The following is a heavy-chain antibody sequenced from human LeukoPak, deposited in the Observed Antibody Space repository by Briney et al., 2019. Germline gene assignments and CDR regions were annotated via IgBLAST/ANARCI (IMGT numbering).Heavy chain of an antibody. V-gene: IGHV3-7*01. J-gene: IGHJ4*02. Sequence: GGSLRLSCAASGFTFSNYWMGWVRQPPGKGLQWVANIKDDGTETYYVDSVKGRFTISRDNAKNSVYLQMNSLRVEDMAVYYCARRPFGADYWGQGTLVTVSS. D-gene: IGHD3-10*01. CDR3: ARRPFGADY. CDR1: GFTFSNYW. CDR2: IKDDGTET.